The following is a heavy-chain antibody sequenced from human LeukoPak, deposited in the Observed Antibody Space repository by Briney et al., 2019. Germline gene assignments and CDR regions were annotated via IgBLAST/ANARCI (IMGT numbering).Heavy chain of an antibody. Sequence: GSLRLSCAASGFTFSSYATSWVRQAPGEGLEWVSAISGSGGSTYYADSVKGRFTISRDNSKNTLYLQMNSLRAEDTAVYYCAKALLSSTSCWGQGTLVTVSS. D-gene: IGHD2-2*01. CDR3: AKALLSSTSC. V-gene: IGHV3-23*01. CDR1: GFTFSSYA. J-gene: IGHJ4*02. CDR2: ISGSGGST.